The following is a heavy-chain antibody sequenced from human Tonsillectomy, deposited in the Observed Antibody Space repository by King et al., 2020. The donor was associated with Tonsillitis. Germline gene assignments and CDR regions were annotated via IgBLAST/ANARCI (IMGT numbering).Heavy chain of an antibody. CDR2: IRSKAYGGTI. D-gene: IGHD3-10*01. Sequence: VQLVESGGGLVQPGRSLRLSCTASGFTFGDYGLSWFRQAPGKGLEWVGFIRSKAYGGTIEYAASVRGRFTISRDDSKSIAYLQMNSLKTEDTAVYYCTRVWFGELYSPFDYWGQGPLVTVSS. CDR1: GFTFGDYG. V-gene: IGHV3-49*03. CDR3: TRVWFGELYSPFDY. J-gene: IGHJ4*02.